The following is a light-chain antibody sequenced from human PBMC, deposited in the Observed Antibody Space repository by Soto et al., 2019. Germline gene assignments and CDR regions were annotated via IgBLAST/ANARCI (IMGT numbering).Light chain of an antibody. V-gene: IGLV2-23*01. J-gene: IGLJ1*01. Sequence: QSALTQPASVSGSPGQSITISCTGTSSDVGSYNLVSWYQQYPGKAPKLMIYEGSKRPSGVSNRFSGSKSGNTASLTISGLQAEDEADYYCCSYAGSSIPYVFGTGTKLPS. CDR2: EGS. CDR3: CSYAGSSIPYV. CDR1: SSDVGSYNL.